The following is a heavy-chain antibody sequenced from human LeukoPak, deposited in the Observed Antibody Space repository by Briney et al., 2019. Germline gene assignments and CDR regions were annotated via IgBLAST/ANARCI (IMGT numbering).Heavy chain of an antibody. CDR1: GFRYSISH. V-gene: IGHV3-64D*06. J-gene: IGHJ4*02. Sequence: GGSVTLFCSPSGFRYSISHMHWVRQAPGEGLECVSIIRGNGGSTSYADSVKGRFTISRDNSKNMLYLQITSLRVEDTGVYYCAKDQARGWNFDYWGQGALVTVSS. CDR3: AKDQARGWNFDY. CDR2: IRGNGGST. D-gene: IGHD6-19*01.